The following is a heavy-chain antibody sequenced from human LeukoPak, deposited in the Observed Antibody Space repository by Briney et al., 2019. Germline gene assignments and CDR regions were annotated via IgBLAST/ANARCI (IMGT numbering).Heavy chain of an antibody. J-gene: IGHJ4*02. V-gene: IGHV3-30-3*01. CDR2: ISYDGSNK. Sequence: PGGSLRLSCAASGFTFSSYAMHWVRQAPGKGLEWVAVISYDGSNKYYADSVEGRFTISRDNSKNTLYLQMNSLRAEDTAVYYCARPYQGYWGQGTLVTVSS. CDR1: GFTFSSYA. CDR3: ARPYQGY.